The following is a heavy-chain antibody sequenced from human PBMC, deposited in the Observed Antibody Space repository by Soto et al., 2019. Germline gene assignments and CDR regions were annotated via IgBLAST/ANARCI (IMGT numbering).Heavy chain of an antibody. CDR1: GFTFSSYG. Sequence: PGGSLRLSCAASGFTFSSYGMHWVRQAPGKGLEWVAVISYDGSNKYYADSVKGRFTISRDNSKNTLYLQMNSLRAEDTAVYYCARDERNYYDSSGYLDYWGQGTLVTVSS. D-gene: IGHD3-22*01. CDR2: ISYDGSNK. V-gene: IGHV3-30*03. J-gene: IGHJ4*02. CDR3: ARDERNYYDSSGYLDY.